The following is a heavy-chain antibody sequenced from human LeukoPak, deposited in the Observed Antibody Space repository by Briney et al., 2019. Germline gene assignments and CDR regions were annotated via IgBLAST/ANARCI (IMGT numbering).Heavy chain of an antibody. Sequence: ASVKVSCKASGGTFSSYAISWVRQAPGQGLEWMGWINPNSGGTNYAQKFQGRVTMTRDTSISTAYMELSRLRSDDTAVYYCARDLVSWGYDFYDYWGQGTLVTVSS. V-gene: IGHV1-2*02. D-gene: IGHD3-3*01. CDR3: ARDLVSWGYDFYDY. J-gene: IGHJ4*02. CDR1: GGTFSSYA. CDR2: INPNSGGT.